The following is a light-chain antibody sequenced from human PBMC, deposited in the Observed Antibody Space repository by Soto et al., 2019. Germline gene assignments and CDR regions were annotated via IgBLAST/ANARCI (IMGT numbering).Light chain of an antibody. J-gene: IGLJ3*02. CDR1: SSDVGSYNL. Sequence: QSVLTQPASVSGSPGQSITISCTGTSSDVGSYNLVSWYRQHPGKAPKLMIYESSNRPSGLSNRFSGSKSGNTASLTISGLQAEDEADYYCCSYVGSSTLVFGGGTKLTVL. CDR2: ESS. V-gene: IGLV2-23*01. CDR3: CSYVGSSTLV.